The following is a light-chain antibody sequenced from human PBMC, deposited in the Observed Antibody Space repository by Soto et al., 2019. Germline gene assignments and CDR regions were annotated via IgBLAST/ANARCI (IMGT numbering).Light chain of an antibody. CDR1: QSVSSD. CDR3: QQYNNWPLT. V-gene: IGKV3-15*01. Sequence: EIVMTQSPATLSVSPGERATLSCRASQSVSSDLAWYQQKPGQAPRLLVYEVSSRATGIPARFSGSGSETEFTLTISSLQSEDFAVYYCQQYNNWPLTFGGGTKVEIK. J-gene: IGKJ4*01. CDR2: EVS.